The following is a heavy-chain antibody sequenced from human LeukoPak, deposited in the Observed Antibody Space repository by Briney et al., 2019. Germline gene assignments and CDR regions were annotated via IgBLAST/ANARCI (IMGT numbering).Heavy chain of an antibody. V-gene: IGHV3-7*01. CDR2: IKQDGSEK. CDR1: GFTFSSYW. CDR3: ARVKVRSTSAWSDP. J-gene: IGHJ5*02. Sequence: GGSLRLSCAASGFTFSSYWTSWVRQAPGKGLEWVANIKQDGSEKYYVDSVKGRFTISRDNAKNSLYLQMNSLRAEDTAVYYCARVKVRSTSAWSDPWGQGTLVTVSS. D-gene: IGHD3-10*01.